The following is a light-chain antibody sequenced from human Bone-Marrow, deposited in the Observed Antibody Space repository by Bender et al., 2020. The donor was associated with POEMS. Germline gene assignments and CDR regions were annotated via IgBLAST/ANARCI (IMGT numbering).Light chain of an antibody. CDR2: GNT. CDR3: SSWDDSLSGWV. V-gene: IGLV1-40*01. J-gene: IGLJ3*02. CDR1: TSNIGAGYD. Sequence: QSVLTQPPSVSGAPGQRVTISCTGSTSNIGAGYDVHWYRHLPGAAPTLLIYGNTYRPSGVPDRLSGSQSGTSASLAISDIQSEDEGDYYCSSWDDSLSGWVFGGGTKLTVL.